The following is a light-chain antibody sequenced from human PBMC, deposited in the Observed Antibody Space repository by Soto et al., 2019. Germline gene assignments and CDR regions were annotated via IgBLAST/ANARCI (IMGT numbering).Light chain of an antibody. Sequence: QAASVSDSPGQSITISCTGTSSDVGGSNHVSWYQQHPGKAPKLMIYDVTNRPSGVSHRFSGSKSGSTASLIISGLQAEDEADYYCVSFTSSTTYVFGTGTKLTVL. J-gene: IGLJ1*01. V-gene: IGLV2-14*01. CDR2: DVT. CDR3: VSFTSSTTYV. CDR1: SSDVGGSNH.